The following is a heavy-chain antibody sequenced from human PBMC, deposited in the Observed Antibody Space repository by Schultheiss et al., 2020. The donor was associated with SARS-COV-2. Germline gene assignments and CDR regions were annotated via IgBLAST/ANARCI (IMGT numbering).Heavy chain of an antibody. CDR1: GGSISSYY. CDR2: MYYSGST. D-gene: IGHD2-2*01. V-gene: IGHV4-59*08. CDR3: ARRRLACCSSTLNMYYFDY. Sequence: SQTLSLTCTVSGGSISSYYWSWIRQPPGKGLEWIGFMYYSGSTNYNPSLKSRVTISVDTSKNQFSLKLSSVTAADTAVYYCARRRLACCSSTLNMYYFDYWGQGTLVTVSS. J-gene: IGHJ4*02.